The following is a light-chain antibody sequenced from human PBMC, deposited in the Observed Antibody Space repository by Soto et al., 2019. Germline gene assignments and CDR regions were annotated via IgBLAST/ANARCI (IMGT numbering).Light chain of an antibody. V-gene: IGKV1-5*01. CDR2: DAS. J-gene: IGKJ1*01. CDR1: QSIFTW. CDR3: QQYSSYSGT. Sequence: DIQMTQSPSTLSASVGDRVTITCRASQSIFTWLAWYHQKPGKAPKLLIYDASSLETGVPSRFSGSGSGTEFTLTISSLQPYDFATYYCQQYSSYSGTFGQGTKVDIK.